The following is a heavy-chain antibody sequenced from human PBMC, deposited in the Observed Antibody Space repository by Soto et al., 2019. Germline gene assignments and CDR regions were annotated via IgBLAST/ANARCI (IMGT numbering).Heavy chain of an antibody. CDR3: ARFPYCSGGSCYAPFDY. V-gene: IGHV1-69*13. CDR2: IIPIFGTA. CDR1: GGTFSSYA. Sequence: SVKVSCKASGGTFSSYAISWVRQAPGQGFEWMGGIIPIFGTANYAQKFQGRVTIIADESTSTAYMELSSLRSEDTAVYYCARFPYCSGGSCYAPFDYWGQGTLVTVSS. J-gene: IGHJ4*02. D-gene: IGHD2-15*01.